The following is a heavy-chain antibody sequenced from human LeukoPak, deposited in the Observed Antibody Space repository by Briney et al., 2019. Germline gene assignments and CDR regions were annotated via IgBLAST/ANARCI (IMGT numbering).Heavy chain of an antibody. D-gene: IGHD1-7*01. Sequence: PSETLSLTCTVSGGSISSRSYYWGWIRQAPGKGLEWIGTIFYSGTTCYNPSLKSRVTISVDTSKNQFSLKLNSVTAADTAVYYCARRDEWNYRPYFDYWGQGILVTDSS. V-gene: IGHV4-39*01. CDR1: GGSISSRSYY. J-gene: IGHJ4*02. CDR2: IFYSGTT. CDR3: ARRDEWNYRPYFDY.